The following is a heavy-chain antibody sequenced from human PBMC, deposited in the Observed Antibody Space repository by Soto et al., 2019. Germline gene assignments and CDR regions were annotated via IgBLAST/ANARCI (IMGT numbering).Heavy chain of an antibody. Sequence: EVQLVESGGGLVKPGGSLRLSCVASGLTFSNAWMSWVRQAPGKGLEWVGRVKSKTDSETTNYAAPVKGRFTISRDDSENTLYLQMNSLKTEDTAVYYCTTNVGQISLWFGSWGHGTLGTVSS. CDR3: TTNVGQISLWFGS. D-gene: IGHD2-21*01. V-gene: IGHV3-15*01. CDR2: VKSKTDSETT. CDR1: GLTFSNAW. J-gene: IGHJ5*01.